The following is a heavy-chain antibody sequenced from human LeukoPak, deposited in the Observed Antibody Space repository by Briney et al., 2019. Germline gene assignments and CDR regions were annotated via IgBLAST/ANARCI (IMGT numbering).Heavy chain of an antibody. D-gene: IGHD3-10*01. Sequence: PGPCLSLAHDAAGPSVIGDWTGSVSQAPGGGLGWVADINGDGTTISYIDSVKGRFTKSRDNAKNSVSLQLNTLRGGDTAVYYFARWIHVSETWFLDYWGEGTLVTVPS. CDR1: GPSVIGDW. V-gene: IGHV3-7*05. CDR3: ARWIHVSETWFLDY. J-gene: IGHJ4*02. CDR2: INGDGTTI.